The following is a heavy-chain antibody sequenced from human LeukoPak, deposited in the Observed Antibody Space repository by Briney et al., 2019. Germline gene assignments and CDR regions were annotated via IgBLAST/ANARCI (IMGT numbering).Heavy chain of an antibody. CDR3: ASGYSWPLGFDY. Sequence: GGSLRLSCAASVYTFSVYYMSWIRQAPGKGRERVSYISSSVSTLYYADSLKGRYTISRDNAKNSLYLQMNSLRAEDTAVYYCASGYSWPLGFDYGGQGTLVSVSS. V-gene: IGHV3-11*04. CDR1: VYTFSVYY. J-gene: IGHJ4*02. D-gene: IGHD6-13*01. CDR2: ISSSVSTL.